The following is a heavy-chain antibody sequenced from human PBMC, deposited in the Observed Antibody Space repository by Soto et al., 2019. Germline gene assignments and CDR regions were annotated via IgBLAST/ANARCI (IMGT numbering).Heavy chain of an antibody. CDR1: GGSFSGYY. CDR2: INHSGST. Sequence: PSETLSLTCAVYGGSFSGYYWSWIRQPPGKGLEWIGEINHSGSTNYNPSLKSRVTISVDTSKNQFSLKLSSVTAADTAVYYCARRRQQLATNYYYYCYGMDVWGQGTTVTVSS. V-gene: IGHV4-34*01. CDR3: ARRRQQLATNYYYYCYGMDV. J-gene: IGHJ6*02. D-gene: IGHD6-13*01.